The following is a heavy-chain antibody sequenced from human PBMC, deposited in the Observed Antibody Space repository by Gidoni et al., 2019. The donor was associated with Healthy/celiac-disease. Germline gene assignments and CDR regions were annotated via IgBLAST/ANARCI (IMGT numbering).Heavy chain of an antibody. V-gene: IGHV1-69*04. J-gene: IGHJ4*02. CDR3: ARARIVGATRPGAHFDY. CDR2: IIPILGIA. CDR1: GGPVSSSA. Sequence: QVQLVQSGAEVKKPGSSVKVSCTASGGPVSSSAISWVRQAPGQGLECMGRIIPILGIATYAQKFQGRVTITADKSTSTAYMELSSLRSEDTAVYYCARARIVGATRPGAHFDYWGQGTLVTVSS. D-gene: IGHD1-26*01.